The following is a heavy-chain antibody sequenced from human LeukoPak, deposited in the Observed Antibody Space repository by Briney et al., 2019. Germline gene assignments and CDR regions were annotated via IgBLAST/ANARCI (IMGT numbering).Heavy chain of an antibody. CDR1: GFTFSSYA. CDR2: ISYDGSNP. J-gene: IGHJ5*02. D-gene: IGHD1-14*01. V-gene: IGHV3-30-3*01. CDR3: AKSFFPVVEPPAIRDRFDP. Sequence: GGSLRLSCAASGFTFSSYAMHWVRQAPGKGLEWVAVISYDGSNPNYAESVKGRFTISRDNSKSTLSLQMNSLRAEDTAVYYCAKSFFPVVEPPAIRDRFDPWGQGTLVTVSS.